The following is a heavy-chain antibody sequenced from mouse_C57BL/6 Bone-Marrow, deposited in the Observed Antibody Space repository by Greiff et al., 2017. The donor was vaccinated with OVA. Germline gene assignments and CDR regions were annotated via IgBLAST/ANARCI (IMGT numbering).Heavy chain of an antibody. CDR2: IHPNSGST. Sequence: VQLQESGAELVKPGASVKLSCKASGYTFTSYWMHWVKQRPGQGLEWIGMIHPNSGSTNYNEKFKSKATLTVDKSSSTAYMQLSSLTSEDSAVYYCARLWAMDYWGQGTSVTVSS. CDR1: GYTFTSYW. CDR3: ARLWAMDY. V-gene: IGHV1-64*01. J-gene: IGHJ4*01.